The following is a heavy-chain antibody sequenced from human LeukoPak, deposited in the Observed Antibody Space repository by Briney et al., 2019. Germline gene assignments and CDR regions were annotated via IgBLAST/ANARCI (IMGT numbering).Heavy chain of an antibody. CDR3: TRDTTPYY. D-gene: IGHD2-15*01. V-gene: IGHV3-49*03. Sequence: GGSLRLSCTASGYNFGEYDLSWFRQAPGKGLEWVGVIRTKPYGGATDYAASVRGRFSISRDDSKGSAHLEMNSLKIEDTAVYYCTRDTTPYYWGQGTLVTVSS. CDR2: IRTKPYGGAT. J-gene: IGHJ4*02. CDR1: GYNFGEYD.